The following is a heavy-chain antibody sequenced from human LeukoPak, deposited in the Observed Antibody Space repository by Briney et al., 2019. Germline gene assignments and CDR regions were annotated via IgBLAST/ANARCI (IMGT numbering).Heavy chain of an antibody. Sequence: TSETLSLTCAVYGGSFSGYYWSWIRQPPGKGLEWIGEINHSGSTNYNPSLKSRVTISVDTSKNQFSLKLSSVTAADTAVHYCASATSIATNNWFDPWGQGTLVTVSS. V-gene: IGHV4-34*01. CDR2: INHSGST. J-gene: IGHJ5*02. CDR1: GGSFSGYY. CDR3: ASATSIATNNWFDP. D-gene: IGHD6-6*01.